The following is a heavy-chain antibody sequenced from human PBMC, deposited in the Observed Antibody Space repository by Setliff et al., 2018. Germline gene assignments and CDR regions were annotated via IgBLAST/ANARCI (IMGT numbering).Heavy chain of an antibody. J-gene: IGHJ3*02. CDR3: AISSLSICSGDTCPNAFDI. CDR1: AYILSSYG. Sequence: WASVKVSCKASAYILSSYGISWVRQAPGEGLEWMGWISPYNGVTSYAQRFQGRVTMTTDTSTSAAYLELMSLRSDDTAVYYCAISSLSICSGDTCPNAFDIWGQGTMVTVS. D-gene: IGHD2-15*01. CDR2: ISPYNGVT. V-gene: IGHV1-18*01.